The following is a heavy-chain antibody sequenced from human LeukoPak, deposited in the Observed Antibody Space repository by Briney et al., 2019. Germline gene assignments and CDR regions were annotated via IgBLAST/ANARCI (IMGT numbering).Heavy chain of an antibody. CDR2: IYYSGST. CDR1: GGSISSSSYY. V-gene: IGHV4-39*07. CDR3: ARGLIVVVPAAIAFWFDP. D-gene: IGHD2-2*01. J-gene: IGHJ5*02. Sequence: SETLSLTCTVSGGSISSSSYYWGWIRQPPGKGLEWIGSIYYSGSTYYNPSLKSRVTISVDTSKNQFSLKLSSVTAADTAVYYCARGLIVVVPAAIAFWFDPWGQGTLVTVSS.